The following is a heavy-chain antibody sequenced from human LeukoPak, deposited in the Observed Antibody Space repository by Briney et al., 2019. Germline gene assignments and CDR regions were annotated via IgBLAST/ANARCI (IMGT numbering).Heavy chain of an antibody. CDR1: GYSFTSYW. CDR2: IYPGDSDT. Sequence: GESLKISCKGSGYSFTSYWIGWVRQMPGKGLEWMGIIYPGDSDTIDSPSFQGQVTISADKSISTAYLQWSSLKASDTAMYYCARPQGYCSGGSCYFIFDYWGQGTLVTVSS. CDR3: ARPQGYCSGGSCYFIFDY. D-gene: IGHD2-15*01. J-gene: IGHJ4*02. V-gene: IGHV5-51*01.